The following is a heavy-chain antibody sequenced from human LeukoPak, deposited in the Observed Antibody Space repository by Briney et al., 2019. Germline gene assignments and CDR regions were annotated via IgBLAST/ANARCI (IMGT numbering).Heavy chain of an antibody. CDR1: GFTFSNYS. V-gene: IGHV3-23*01. CDR3: AKQYSASRSPPFDF. J-gene: IGHJ4*02. Sequence: AESLRLSCAASGFTFSNYSRSWVRQAPGKGLEWVSHISTSGASTCYADFVKGRLTISRDNSKHTPYLQMNSPTAETTVEYCCAKQYSASRSPPFDFWGQGTLVTVSS. CDR2: ISTSGAST. D-gene: IGHD6-6*01.